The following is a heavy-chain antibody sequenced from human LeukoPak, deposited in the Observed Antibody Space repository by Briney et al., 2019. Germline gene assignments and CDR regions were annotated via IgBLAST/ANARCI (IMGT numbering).Heavy chain of an antibody. J-gene: IGHJ1*01. CDR2: IYTSGST. V-gene: IGHV4-4*07. CDR3: ARDHYGDYELEYFQH. Sequence: SETLSLTCTVSGGSISSYYWSWIRQPAGKGLEWIGRIYTSGSTYYNPSLKSRVTISVDTSKNQFSLKLTSVTAADTALYYCARDHYGDYELEYFQHWGQGTLVTVSS. CDR1: GGSISSYY. D-gene: IGHD4-17*01.